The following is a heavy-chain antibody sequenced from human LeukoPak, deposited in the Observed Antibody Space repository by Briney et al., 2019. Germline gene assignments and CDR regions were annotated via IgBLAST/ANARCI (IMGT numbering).Heavy chain of an antibody. V-gene: IGHV1-46*01. CDR1: GYIFTSYY. J-gene: IGHJ3*02. Sequence: ASVKVSCKASGYIFTSYYMYWVRQAPGQGLEWMGIINPSGGSIRYAQKFQGRVTMTRDTSTSTVYMELSSLRSEDTAVYYCARGRNYYDSSRYYYEGDAFDIWGQGTMVTDSS. CDR3: ARGRNYYDSSRYYYEGDAFDI. D-gene: IGHD3-22*01. CDR2: INPSGGSI.